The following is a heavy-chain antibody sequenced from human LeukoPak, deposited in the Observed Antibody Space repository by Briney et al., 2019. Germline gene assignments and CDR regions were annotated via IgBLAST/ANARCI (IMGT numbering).Heavy chain of an antibody. Sequence: SQTLSLTCTVSGVSISSGGHYWSWVRQHPKKGLEWIGCIYYSATSYYNPSLLSRTTISLDTSKNHFSLKLNSVTAPDTAVYYCATSYYGSGSHQPVWFDPWGQGTLVTVSS. D-gene: IGHD3-10*01. V-gene: IGHV4-31*03. CDR1: GVSISSGGHY. J-gene: IGHJ5*02. CDR2: IYYSATS. CDR3: ATSYYGSGSHQPVWFDP.